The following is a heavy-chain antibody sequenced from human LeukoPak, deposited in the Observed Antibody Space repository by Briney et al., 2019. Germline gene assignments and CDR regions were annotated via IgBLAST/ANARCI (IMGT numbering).Heavy chain of an antibody. CDR1: GFTFRHAW. Sequence: GGSLRPSCAASGFTFRHAWMSWVRQAPGKGLEWVGRVKSKTDGGPTDYAAPVKGRFTISRDDSKNTLYLQMNSLKTEDTAVYYCSTVYGMSYYDSSGFYSLGEAVWRKGTTVTVSS. D-gene: IGHD3-22*01. V-gene: IGHV3-15*01. CDR3: STVYGMSYYDSSGFYSLGEAV. CDR2: VKSKTDGGPT. J-gene: IGHJ6*04.